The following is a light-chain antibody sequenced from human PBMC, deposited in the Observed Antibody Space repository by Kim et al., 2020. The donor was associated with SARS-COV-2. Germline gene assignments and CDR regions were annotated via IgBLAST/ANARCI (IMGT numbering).Light chain of an antibody. J-gene: IGKJ5*01. CDR2: AAS. CDR1: QGINNW. Sequence: DIQMTQSPSSVSASVGDRVTITCRASQGINNWLAWYQQKPGKAPNLLISAASNLQSGVPSRFSGSGSGTDFTLTISGLQPEDSATYYCQQSNSYPTTFGQGTRLEIK. V-gene: IGKV1-12*01. CDR3: QQSNSYPTT.